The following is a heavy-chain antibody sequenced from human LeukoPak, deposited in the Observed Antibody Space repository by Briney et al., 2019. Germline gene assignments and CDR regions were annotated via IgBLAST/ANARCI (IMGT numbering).Heavy chain of an antibody. V-gene: IGHV4-59*01. CDR3: ARVRVGWFDP. J-gene: IGHJ5*02. CDR1: GGSTSSYY. CDR2: IYYSGST. Sequence: SETLSLTCTVSGGSTSSYYWSWIRQPPGKGLEWIGYIYYSGSTNYNPSLKSRVTISVDTSKNQFSLKLSSVTAADTAVYYCARVRVGWFDPWGQGTLVTVSS.